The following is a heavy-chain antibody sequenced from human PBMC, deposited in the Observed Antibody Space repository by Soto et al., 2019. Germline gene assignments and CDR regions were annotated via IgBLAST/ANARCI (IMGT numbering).Heavy chain of an antibody. J-gene: IGHJ3*02. Sequence: WGSLRLSCSASGFTFSSYGMHWFRQAPGKGLEWVAVISYDGSNKYYAGSVKGRFTISRDNSKNTLYLQMNSLRAGDTAVYYCAKVQTYYYGSGLEDAFDIWGQGTMVTVSS. CDR2: ISYDGSNK. CDR1: GFTFSSYG. V-gene: IGHV3-30*18. CDR3: AKVQTYYYGSGLEDAFDI. D-gene: IGHD3-10*01.